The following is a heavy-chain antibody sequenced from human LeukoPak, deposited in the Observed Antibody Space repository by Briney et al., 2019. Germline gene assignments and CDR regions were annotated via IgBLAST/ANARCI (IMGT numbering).Heavy chain of an antibody. D-gene: IGHD6-13*01. V-gene: IGHV4-39*07. Sequence: PSETLSLTCAVSGGSFSSYYWSCIRQPPGKGLEWIGSIYYSGSTYYNPSLKSRVTISVDTSKNQFSLKLSSVTAADTAVYYCARYSSSSYMDVWGKGTTVTVSS. CDR1: GGSFSSYY. CDR3: ARYSSSSYMDV. CDR2: IYYSGST. J-gene: IGHJ6*03.